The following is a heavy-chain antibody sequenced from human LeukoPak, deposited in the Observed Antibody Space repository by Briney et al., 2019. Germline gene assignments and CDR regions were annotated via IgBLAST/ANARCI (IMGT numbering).Heavy chain of an antibody. Sequence: PSETLSLTCTVSGGSISSSSYYWGWIRQPPGKGLEWIGSIYYSGSTYYNPSLKSRVTISVDTSKNQFSLKLSSVTAADTAVYYCARLGGPSGSYFIDYWGQGTLVTVSS. J-gene: IGHJ4*02. CDR3: ARLGGPSGSYFIDY. D-gene: IGHD1-26*01. CDR1: GGSISSSSYY. V-gene: IGHV4-39*01. CDR2: IYYSGST.